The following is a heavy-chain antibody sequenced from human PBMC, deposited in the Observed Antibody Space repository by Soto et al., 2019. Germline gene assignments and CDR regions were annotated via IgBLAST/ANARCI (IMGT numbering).Heavy chain of an antibody. J-gene: IGHJ4*02. D-gene: IGHD5-18*01. V-gene: IGHV3-66*04. CDR3: ARHGYNYGGGYFDY. CDR1: GVTVSSNY. CDR2: IYSGGST. Sequence: EVQLVESGGGLVQPGGSLRLSCAASGVTVSSNYMSWVRQAPGKGLEWVSVIYSGGSTYYAESVKGRFTISRDNSKNTLYLQMNRLRAEDTAVYYCARHGYNYGGGYFDYWGQGTLVTVSS.